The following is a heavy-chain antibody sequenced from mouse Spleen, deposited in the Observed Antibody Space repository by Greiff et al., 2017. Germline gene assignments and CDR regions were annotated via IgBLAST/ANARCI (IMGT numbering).Heavy chain of an antibody. Sequence: VQLQESGAELMKPGASVKISCKATGYTFSSYWIEWVKQRPGHGLEWIGEILPGSGSTNYNEKFKGKATFTADTSSNTAYMQLSSLTSEDSAVYYCARWPLTTATAYWGQGTLVTVSA. D-gene: IGHD1-2*01. J-gene: IGHJ3*01. V-gene: IGHV1-9*01. CDR1: GYTFSSYW. CDR2: ILPGSGST. CDR3: ARWPLTTATAY.